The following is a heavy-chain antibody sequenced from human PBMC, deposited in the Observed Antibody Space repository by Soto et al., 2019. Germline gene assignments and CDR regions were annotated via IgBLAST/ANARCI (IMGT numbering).Heavy chain of an antibody. CDR3: ARVKRADGYKIEGGY. V-gene: IGHV1-8*01. D-gene: IGHD5-12*01. CDR1: GYTFTSYD. CDR2: MNPNSGNT. Sequence: QVQLVQSGAEVKKPGASVKVSCKASGYTFTSYDINWVRQATGQGLEWMGWMNPNSGNTGYAQKCQGRVTMTRNTAESTANMELSSLRSEDTAVYYCARVKRADGYKIEGGYWGQGTLVTVSS. J-gene: IGHJ4*02.